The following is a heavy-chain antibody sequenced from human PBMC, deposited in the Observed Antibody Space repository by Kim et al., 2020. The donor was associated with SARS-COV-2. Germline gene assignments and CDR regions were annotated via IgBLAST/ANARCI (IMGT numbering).Heavy chain of an antibody. V-gene: IGHV3-43*02. J-gene: IGHJ3*02. D-gene: IGHD4-17*01. CDR1: GFKFDDYG. CDR3: TKDDYGASNDAFDI. Sequence: GGSLRLSCAASGFKFDDYGMHWVRQAPGQGLEWVSFVSGDGGTTYYADSVKGRFTISRDNSKNSVDLQMNSLRTEDTALYYCTKDDYGASNDAFDIWGQGRMVTVSS. CDR2: VSGDGGTT.